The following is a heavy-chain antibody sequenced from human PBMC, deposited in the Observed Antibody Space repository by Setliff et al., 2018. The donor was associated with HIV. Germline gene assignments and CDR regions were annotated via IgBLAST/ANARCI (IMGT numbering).Heavy chain of an antibody. D-gene: IGHD5-12*01. Sequence: HPGGSLRLSCAASGFTFSSYAMSWVRQTPGKGLEWVSFISSSAGSTYYSDSVKGRFTISRDNSKNMLYLQMNSLRAEDTAVYYCARVASGYDYGWLDPWGQGTLVTVSS. J-gene: IGHJ5*02. CDR2: ISSSAGST. CDR3: ARVASGYDYGWLDP. CDR1: GFTFSSYA. V-gene: IGHV3-23*01.